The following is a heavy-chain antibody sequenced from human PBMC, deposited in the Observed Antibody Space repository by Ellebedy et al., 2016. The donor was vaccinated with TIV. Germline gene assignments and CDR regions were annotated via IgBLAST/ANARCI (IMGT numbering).Heavy chain of an antibody. CDR2: IVGSGA. CDR1: GFTFSPYA. CDR3: AKDRTPGDGYWVFDF. V-gene: IGHV3-23*01. Sequence: GESLKISCAASGFTFSPYAMAWVRQAPGKGLEWVSGIVGSGAEKYADSVKGRFTISRDNSKRTVDLQMRSVRAEDTAVYYCAKDRTPGDGYWVFDFWGQGTLVTVST. J-gene: IGHJ4*02. D-gene: IGHD5-18*01.